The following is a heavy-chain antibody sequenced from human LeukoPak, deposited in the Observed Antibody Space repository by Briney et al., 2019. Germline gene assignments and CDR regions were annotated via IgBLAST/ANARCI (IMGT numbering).Heavy chain of an antibody. CDR3: ARESLAAGTFDS. Sequence: PGGSLRLSCAASGFTFSSYAMSWVRQAPGKGLEWVANIKQDGSQKYYVDSVKGRFTISRDNAKNSLYLQMNSLRVEDTAVYYCARESLAAGTFDSWGQGTLVTVSS. CDR1: GFTFSSYA. D-gene: IGHD6-13*01. CDR2: IKQDGSQK. J-gene: IGHJ4*02. V-gene: IGHV3-7*01.